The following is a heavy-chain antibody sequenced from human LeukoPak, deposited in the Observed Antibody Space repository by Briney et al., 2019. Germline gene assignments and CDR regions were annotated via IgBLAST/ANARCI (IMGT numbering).Heavy chain of an antibody. J-gene: IGHJ6*02. D-gene: IGHD2-8*01. V-gene: IGHV3-23*01. CDR3: AKMSWVATLMGAMDV. CDR2: ISGRDGRT. CDR1: EFTFGNYA. Sequence: PGGSLRLSCAASEFTFGNYALHWVRQAPGRGLEWVPTISGRDGRTFYADSVKGRFTISRDNAKSILYLDVNRLRVEDTAVYFCAKMSWVATLMGAMDVWGPGTTVIVSS.